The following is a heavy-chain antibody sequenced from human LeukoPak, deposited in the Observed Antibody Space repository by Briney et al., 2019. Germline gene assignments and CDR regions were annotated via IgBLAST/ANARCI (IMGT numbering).Heavy chain of an antibody. CDR2: IIPIFGTA. CDR3: ARVVGARYNWFDP. J-gene: IGHJ5*02. V-gene: IGHV1-69*01. Sequence: SVKVSCKASGYTFTGYYMHWVRQAPGQGLEWMGGIIPIFGTANYAQKFQGRVTITADESTSTAYMELSSLRSEDTAVYYCARVVGARYNWFDPWGQGTLVTVSS. CDR1: GYTFTGYY. D-gene: IGHD1-26*01.